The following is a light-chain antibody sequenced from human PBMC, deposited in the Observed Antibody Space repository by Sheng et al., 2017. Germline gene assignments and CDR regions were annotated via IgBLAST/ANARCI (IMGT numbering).Light chain of an antibody. CDR2: GAS. CDR1: QSVSSSY. V-gene: IGKV3-20*01. Sequence: EIVLTQSPGTLSLSPGERATLSCRASQSVSSSYLAWYQQKPGQAPSLLIYGASSRATGIPDRFSGSGSGTDFTLTISRLEPEDFAVYYCQQYGNSRGTFGQGTKVEIK. J-gene: IGKJ1*01. CDR3: QQYGNSRGT.